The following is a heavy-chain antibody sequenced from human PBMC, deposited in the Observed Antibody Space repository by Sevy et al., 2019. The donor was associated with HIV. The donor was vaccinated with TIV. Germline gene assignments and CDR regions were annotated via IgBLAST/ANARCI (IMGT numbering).Heavy chain of an antibody. CDR2: MNPNSGNT. D-gene: IGHD2-2*01. V-gene: IGHV1-8*01. CDR1: GYTFTSYD. Sequence: GASVKVSCKASGYTFTSYDINWVRQATGQGLEWMGWMNPNSGNTGYAQKFQGRVTMTRNTSISTAYMELSSLRSEDTAVYYCARGHRTYCSSTSCYDQIGSDVWGQGTTVTVSS. CDR3: ARGHRTYCSSTSCYDQIGSDV. J-gene: IGHJ6*02.